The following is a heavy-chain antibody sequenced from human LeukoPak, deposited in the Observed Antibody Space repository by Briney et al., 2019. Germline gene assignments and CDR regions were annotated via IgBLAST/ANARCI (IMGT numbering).Heavy chain of an antibody. D-gene: IGHD2-2*01. CDR2: ISTSSTYT. Sequence: PGGSLRLSCAASGFTFSDYYMSWIRRAPGKGLEWVSKISTSSTYTKYADSVEGRFTVSRDNAKSSLYLQVNSLGAEDTAVYYCTRDGCTSTSCQWFDCWGQGTLVTVSS. CDR1: GFTFSDYY. CDR3: TRDGCTSTSCQWFDC. J-gene: IGHJ4*02. V-gene: IGHV3-11*06.